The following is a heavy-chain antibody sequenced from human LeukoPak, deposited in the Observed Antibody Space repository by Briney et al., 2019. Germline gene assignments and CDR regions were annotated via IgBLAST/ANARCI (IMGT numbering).Heavy chain of an antibody. CDR2: IIPIFGTA. J-gene: IGHJ2*01. CDR1: GATLSSYA. D-gene: IGHD2-21*02. Sequence: SVKVSCKASGATLSSYAVNWVRQAPGQGLEWMGGIIPIFGTANYAQKFQGRVTITADESTSTAYMDLSSLGSEDTAVYYCAREYCGGDCYILGSGYLDLWGRGTLVTVSS. V-gene: IGHV1-69*13. CDR3: AREYCGGDCYILGSGYLDL.